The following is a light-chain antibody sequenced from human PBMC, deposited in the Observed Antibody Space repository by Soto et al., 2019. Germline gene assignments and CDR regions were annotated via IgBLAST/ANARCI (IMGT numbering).Light chain of an antibody. J-gene: IGLJ3*02. CDR3: ATWDDDLTGPV. Sequence: QSVLTQPRSVSGFPGQSVTIYCTGTNSDVGGYDYVSWYQQLPGTAPKLLIYNYNLRPSGVVDRFSGSRSGTSASLAISGLRSEDEADYYCATWDDDLTGPVFGGGTKLTVL. CDR1: NSDVGGYDY. V-gene: IGLV1-47*02. CDR2: NYN.